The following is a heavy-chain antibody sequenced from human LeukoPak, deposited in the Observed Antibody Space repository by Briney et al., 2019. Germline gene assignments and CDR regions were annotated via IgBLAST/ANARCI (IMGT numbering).Heavy chain of an antibody. CDR3: ARHELWFGEYYFDY. Sequence: PSETLSLSCAVYGGSFSGYYWSWIRQPAGKGLEWIGEINHSGSTNYNPSLKSRVTISVDTSKNQFSLKLRSVTAADTAVYYCARHELWFGEYYFDYWGQGTLVTVSS. CDR2: INHSGST. D-gene: IGHD3-10*01. CDR1: GGSFSGYY. J-gene: IGHJ4*02. V-gene: IGHV4-34*01.